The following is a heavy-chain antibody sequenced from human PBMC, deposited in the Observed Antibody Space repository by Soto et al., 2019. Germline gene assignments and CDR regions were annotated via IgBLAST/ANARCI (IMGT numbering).Heavy chain of an antibody. CDR2: INAGNGNT. J-gene: IGHJ4*02. CDR1: GYTFTNYG. Sequence: ASVKVSCKASGYTFTNYGISWVRQAPGQRLEWMGWINAGNGNTKYSQKFQGRFTISRDNSKNTLYPQMNSLRAEGTSVYYCAKEGGLSGSYYISSSYYFDYWGQGTLVTVSS. D-gene: IGHD1-26*01. V-gene: IGHV1-3*01. CDR3: AKEGGLSGSYYISSSYYFDY.